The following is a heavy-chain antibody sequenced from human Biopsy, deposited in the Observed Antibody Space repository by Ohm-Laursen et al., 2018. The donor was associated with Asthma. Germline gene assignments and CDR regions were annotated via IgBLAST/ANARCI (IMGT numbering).Heavy chain of an antibody. CDR2: ISVYNGNT. CDR3: ARAVDYSHYYGIDV. CDR1: GYTFSSAG. J-gene: IGHJ6*02. V-gene: IGHV1-18*01. D-gene: IGHD3-10*01. Sequence: SVKVSCKTSGYTFSSAGITWVRQAPGQGLEWMGWISVYNGNTKVAQKLQDRVTMITDTSTSTAYMELGSLRSDDTAVYFCARAVDYSHYYGIDVWGQGTTVTVS.